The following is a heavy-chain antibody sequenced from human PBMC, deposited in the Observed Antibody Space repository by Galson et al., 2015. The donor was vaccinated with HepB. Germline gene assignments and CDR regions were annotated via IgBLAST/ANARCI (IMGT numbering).Heavy chain of an antibody. D-gene: IGHD3-22*01. CDR2: ISSSSSTI. CDR1: GFTFSSYS. CDR3: ARDLGSSDSSGYYYGGAFDI. Sequence: SLRLSCAASGFTFSSYSMNWVRQAPGKGLEWVSYISSSSSTIYYADSVKGRFTISRDNARKSLYLQMNSLRDEDTAVYYCARDLGSSDSSGYYYGGAFDIWGPGTMVTVS. J-gene: IGHJ3*02. V-gene: IGHV3-48*02.